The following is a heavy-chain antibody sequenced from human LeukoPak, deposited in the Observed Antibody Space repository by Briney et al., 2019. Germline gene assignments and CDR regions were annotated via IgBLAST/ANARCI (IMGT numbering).Heavy chain of an antibody. CDR1: GYSFSNYW. J-gene: IGHJ4*02. Sequence: GESLKISCKGSGYSFSNYWIGWVRQMPGKGLEWMGIIYPGDSDTRYSPSFQGQVTISADKSISTAYLQWSSLKASDTAMYYCARARSGSYSVLDYWGQGTLVTVSS. CDR2: IYPGDSDT. D-gene: IGHD3-10*01. V-gene: IGHV5-51*01. CDR3: ARARSGSYSVLDY.